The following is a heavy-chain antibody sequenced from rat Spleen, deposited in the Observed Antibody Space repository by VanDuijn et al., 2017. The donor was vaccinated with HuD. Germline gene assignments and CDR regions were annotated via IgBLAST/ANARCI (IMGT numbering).Heavy chain of an antibody. CDR2: ISPGGGNT. D-gene: IGHD1-9*01. J-gene: IGHJ2*01. Sequence: EVQLVESGGDLVQPGRSLKLSCAASGFTFSNYDMAWVRQTPTKGLEWVASISPGGGNTYYRDSVKGRFTISRDNAKSTLSLQMDSLRSEDTATYYCARRHYGYTDYFDYWGQGVMVTVSS. CDR3: ARRHYGYTDYFDY. V-gene: IGHV5-25*01. CDR1: GFTFSNYD.